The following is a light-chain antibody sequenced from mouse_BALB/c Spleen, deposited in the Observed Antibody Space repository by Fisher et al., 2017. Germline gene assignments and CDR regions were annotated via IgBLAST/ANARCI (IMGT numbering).Light chain of an antibody. CDR3: HQWSSYPT. CDR1: SSVSY. J-gene: IGKJ1*01. CDR2: STS. Sequence: IVLTQSTAIMSASLGEEITLTCSASSSVSYMHWYQQKSGTSPKLLIYSTSNLASGVPSRFSGSGSGTFYSLTISSVEAEDAADYYCHQWSSYPTFGGGTKLEIK. V-gene: IGKV4-80*01.